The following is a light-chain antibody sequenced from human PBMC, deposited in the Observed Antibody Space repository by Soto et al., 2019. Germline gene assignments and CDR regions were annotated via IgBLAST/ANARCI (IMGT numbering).Light chain of an antibody. CDR1: STDIGAYNY. CDR2: EVS. CDR3: FSFTTDWTHV. J-gene: IGLJ1*01. Sequence: QSVLTQPASVSGSPGQSITISCTGSSTDIGAYNYVSWFQQYPGKAPKLIISEVSNRPSGVSNRFSGSKSGTAASLTISALQTEDEADYFCFSFTTDWTHVFGTGTKVTVL. V-gene: IGLV2-14*01.